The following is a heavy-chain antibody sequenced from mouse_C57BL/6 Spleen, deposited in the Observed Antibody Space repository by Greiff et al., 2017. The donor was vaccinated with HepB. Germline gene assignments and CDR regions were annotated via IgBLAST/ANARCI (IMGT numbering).Heavy chain of an antibody. CDR3: ARGKGYGTLDY. V-gene: IGHV5-16*01. D-gene: IGHD1-1*02. J-gene: IGHJ2*01. Sequence: EVKLVESEGGLVQPGSSMKLSCTASGFTFSDYYMAWVRQVPEKGLEWVANINYDGSSTYYLDSLKSRFIISRDNAKNILYLQMSSLKSEDTATYYCARGKGYGTLDYWGQGTTLTVSS. CDR1: GFTFSDYY. CDR2: INYDGSST.